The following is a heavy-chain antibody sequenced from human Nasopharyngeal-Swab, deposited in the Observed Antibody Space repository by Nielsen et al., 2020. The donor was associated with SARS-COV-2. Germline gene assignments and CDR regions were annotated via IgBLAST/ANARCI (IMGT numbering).Heavy chain of an antibody. V-gene: IGHV2-5*02. Sequence: SGSMLVKPTQTLMLTCTFSGFSLSTSGVGVGWIRQPPGKALVWLAIISWDDDKRYISSLKSRLTITKDTSKNQVVLTMTNMDPVDTATYYCANRPGGVGDSYFDYWGQGTLVTVSS. J-gene: IGHJ4*02. CDR2: ISWDDDK. CDR3: ANRPGGVGDSYFDY. CDR1: GFSLSTSGVG. D-gene: IGHD2-21*02.